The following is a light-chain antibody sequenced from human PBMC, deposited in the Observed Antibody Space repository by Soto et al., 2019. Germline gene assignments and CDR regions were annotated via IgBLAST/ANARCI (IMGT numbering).Light chain of an antibody. Sequence: QTVVTQEPAFSVSPGGTVTLTRGLSSGSVSTSYYPSWYQQTPGQAPRTLIYTTHIRSSGVPDRFSGSILGSKAALTITGAQADDESDYYCMLYMGSGLVVFGGGTKLTVL. J-gene: IGLJ2*01. CDR1: SGSVSTSYY. CDR2: TTH. V-gene: IGLV8-61*01. CDR3: MLYMGSGLVV.